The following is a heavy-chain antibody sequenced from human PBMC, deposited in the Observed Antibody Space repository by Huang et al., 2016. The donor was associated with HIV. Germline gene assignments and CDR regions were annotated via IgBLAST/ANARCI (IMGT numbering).Heavy chain of an antibody. Sequence: EVQLVESGGGLVQPGRSLRLSCAASGFPFGDFNRNWVRQVAGKGLCGVSYISSSSNSKVYAYSVRCRFSISRDNARNSLYLQLNSLRVDDTAVYYCARESCSGGTCYLFDFWGQGVLVTVSS. D-gene: IGHD2-15*01. CDR2: ISSSSNSK. CDR3: ARESCSGGTCYLFDF. CDR1: GFPFGDFN. V-gene: IGHV3-48*01. J-gene: IGHJ4*02.